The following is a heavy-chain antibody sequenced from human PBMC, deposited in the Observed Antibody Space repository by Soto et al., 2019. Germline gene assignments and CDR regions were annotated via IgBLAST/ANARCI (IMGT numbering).Heavy chain of an antibody. D-gene: IGHD4-17*01. CDR3: ARAVYGDPYYYYYYGMDV. V-gene: IGHV3-33*01. CDR2: IWYDGSNK. Sequence: QVQLVESGGGVVQPGRSLRLSSAASGFTFSSYGMHWVRQAPGKGLEWVAVIWYDGSNKYYADSVKGRFTISRDNSKNTLYLQMNSLRAEDTAVYYCARAVYGDPYYYYYYGMDVWGQGTTVTVSS. CDR1: GFTFSSYG. J-gene: IGHJ6*02.